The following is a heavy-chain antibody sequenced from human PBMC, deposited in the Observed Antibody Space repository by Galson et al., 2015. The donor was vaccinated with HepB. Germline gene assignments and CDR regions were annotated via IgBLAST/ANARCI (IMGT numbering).Heavy chain of an antibody. V-gene: IGHV2-70*11. J-gene: IGHJ4*02. CDR1: GFSLSTSGMC. D-gene: IGHD5-18*01. CDR3: ARGQVDTAIFDY. CDR2: IDWDDDK. Sequence: PALVKPTQTLTLTCTFSGFSLSTSGMCVSWIRQPPGKALEWLARIDWDDDKYYSTSLKTRLTISKDTSKNQVVLTMTNMDPVDTATYYCARGQVDTAIFDYWGQGTLVTVSS.